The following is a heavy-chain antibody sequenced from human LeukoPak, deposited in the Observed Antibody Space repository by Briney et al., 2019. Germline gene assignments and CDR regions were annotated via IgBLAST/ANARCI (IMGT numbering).Heavy chain of an antibody. CDR2: MYGGGNT. D-gene: IGHD3-10*01. Sequence: PGGSLRLSCAASGFTVSNNYMSWVRQAPGKGLEWVSAMYGGGNTYYADSVKGRLTISRDNSKNTLYLQMHSLRAEDTAVYYCARDIADGSGSYYYYYYYMDVWGKGTTVTISS. CDR1: GFTVSNNY. J-gene: IGHJ6*03. CDR3: ARDIADGSGSYYYYYYYMDV. V-gene: IGHV3-66*01.